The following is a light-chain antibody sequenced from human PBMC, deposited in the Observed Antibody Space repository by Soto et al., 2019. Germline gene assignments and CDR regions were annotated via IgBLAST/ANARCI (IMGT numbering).Light chain of an antibody. CDR2: GDT. Sequence: QSVLTQPPSVSGAPGQGFTISGTGTSPNIGGHYDVHWYQQFPGKAPKLIIYGDTNRPSGVPNRFSGSKSGTSASLAITGLQADDEADYHCRSYASSLSGGVFGGGTKLTVL. CDR3: RSYASSLSGGV. V-gene: IGLV1-40*01. J-gene: IGLJ3*02. CDR1: SPNIGGHYD.